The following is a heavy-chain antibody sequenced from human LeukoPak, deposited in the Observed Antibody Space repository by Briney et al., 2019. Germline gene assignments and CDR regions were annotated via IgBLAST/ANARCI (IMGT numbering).Heavy chain of an antibody. CDR2: IGSSITSI. V-gene: IGHV3-21*01. CDR3: ARETEEAFDY. CDR1: GFTFSSYA. J-gene: IGHJ4*02. Sequence: GGSLRLSCAASGFTFSSYAMSWVRQAPGKGLEWVSSIGSSITSIFYADSVKGRFTISRDNAKNSLYLEMNSLTAEDTAVYYCARETEEAFDYWGQGTLVTVSS.